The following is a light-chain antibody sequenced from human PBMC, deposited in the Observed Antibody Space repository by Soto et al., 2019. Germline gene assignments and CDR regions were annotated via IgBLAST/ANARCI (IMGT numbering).Light chain of an antibody. CDR3: QLRRHWPPQST. CDR2: DAS. CDR1: QSVSNY. V-gene: IGKV3-11*01. Sequence: EIVLTQSPATLSLSPGERATLSCRASQSVSNYLAWYQHKPGQAPRLLIYDASSRATGIPARFSGSGSGTDFTPTISSLEADDFAVYLCQLRRHWPPQSTFGQAHKVEIQ. J-gene: IGKJ1*01.